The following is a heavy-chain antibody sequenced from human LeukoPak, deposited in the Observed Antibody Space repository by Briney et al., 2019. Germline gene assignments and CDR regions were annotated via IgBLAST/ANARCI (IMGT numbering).Heavy chain of an antibody. CDR1: EFTFSSYW. J-gene: IGHJ6*02. CDR2: IKQDGSEK. V-gene: IGHV3-7*01. D-gene: IGHD2-21*01. CDR3: ARYCGGDCYGMDV. Sequence: GGSLRLACTAYEFTFSSYWMSWVRQAPGEGLEWVANIKQDGSEKDYVDSVKGRFTISRDNAKNSLYLQMNNLRAEDTAVYYCARYCGGDCYGMDVWGQGTTVTVSS.